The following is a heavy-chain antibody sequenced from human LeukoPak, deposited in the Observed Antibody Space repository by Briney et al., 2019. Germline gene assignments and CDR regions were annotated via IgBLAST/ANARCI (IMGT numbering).Heavy chain of an antibody. Sequence: SETLSLTCTVSGGTISNTNYYWDWIRQPPGKGLEWIGEINHSGSTNYNPSLKSRVTISVDTSKNQFSLKLSSVTAADTAVYYCARGTVTDDSSGYVDYWGQGTLVTVSS. D-gene: IGHD3-22*01. CDR2: INHSGST. CDR3: ARGTVTDDSSGYVDY. V-gene: IGHV4-39*07. CDR1: GGTISNTNYY. J-gene: IGHJ4*02.